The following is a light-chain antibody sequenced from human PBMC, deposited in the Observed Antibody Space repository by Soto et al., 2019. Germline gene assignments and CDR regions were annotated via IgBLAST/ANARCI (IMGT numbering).Light chain of an antibody. CDR2: HAS. CDR1: RSLSSDY. V-gene: IGKV3-20*01. J-gene: IGKJ5*01. Sequence: IVLMQSPYTLSLSPGERATLSCGASRSLSSDYLAWYQQKPGQAPRLLFYHASRRATGTPERFSVSGSGTDFTLTISRLEPEDFAVYYCQQYGYYPITFGQGTRLEIK. CDR3: QQYGYYPIT.